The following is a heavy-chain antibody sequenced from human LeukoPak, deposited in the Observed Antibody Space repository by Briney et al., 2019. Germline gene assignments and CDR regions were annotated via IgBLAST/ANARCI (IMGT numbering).Heavy chain of an antibody. Sequence: SQTLSLTCTVSGGSISSGSYYWSWLRQPAGKGLEWIGRIYTSGSTNYNPSLKSRVTISVDTSKNQFSLKLSSVTAADTAVYYCATATCGGDCYYIDYWGQGTMVTVSS. V-gene: IGHV4-61*02. CDR1: GGSISSGSYY. CDR2: IYTSGST. D-gene: IGHD2-21*01. CDR3: ATATCGGDCYYIDY. J-gene: IGHJ4*02.